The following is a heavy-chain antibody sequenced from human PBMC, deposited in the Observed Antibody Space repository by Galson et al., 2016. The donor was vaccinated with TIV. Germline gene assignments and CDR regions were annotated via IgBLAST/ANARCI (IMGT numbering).Heavy chain of an antibody. D-gene: IGHD6-13*01. CDR2: TSYNGGNK. CDR1: GFTFSTYG. V-gene: IGHV3-30*18. Sequence: LRLSCAASGFTFSTYGMHWVRQAPGKGLEWVAVTSYNGGNKYYAASVKGRFTISRDNSKNTLHLQMNSLRAEDTAVYYCAKCRRGYDSSWFPRAAYYYYAMDVWGQGTTFTVSS. CDR3: AKCRRGYDSSWFPRAAYYYYAMDV. J-gene: IGHJ6*02.